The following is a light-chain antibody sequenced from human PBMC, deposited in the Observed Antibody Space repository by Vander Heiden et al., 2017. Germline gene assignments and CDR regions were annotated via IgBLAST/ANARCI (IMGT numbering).Light chain of an antibody. Sequence: TLLTNSPATRYPTTVERPTLSCSTSQSVNIFLAWYQQKSGQAPRLLIFNASNRATGIPARFSGSGSGTDFTLTISSLDPEDFAVYYCQQRSDWPITFGQGTRLEIK. CDR1: QSVNIF. V-gene: IGKV3-11*01. CDR2: NAS. CDR3: QQRSDWPIT. J-gene: IGKJ5*01.